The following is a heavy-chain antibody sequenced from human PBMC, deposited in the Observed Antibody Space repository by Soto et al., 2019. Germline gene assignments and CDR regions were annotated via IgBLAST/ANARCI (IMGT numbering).Heavy chain of an antibody. CDR2: INHSGST. Sequence: QVQLQQWGAGLLKPSETLSLTCAVYGGSFSGYYWSWIRQPPGKGLEWIGEINHSGSTNYNPSLKRRVTISVDTSKNQFSLKLDSVTAADTAVYYCARMWGGYNSHWGQGTLVTVSS. D-gene: IGHD6-25*01. V-gene: IGHV4-34*01. CDR1: GGSFSGYY. CDR3: ARMWGGYNSH. J-gene: IGHJ4*02.